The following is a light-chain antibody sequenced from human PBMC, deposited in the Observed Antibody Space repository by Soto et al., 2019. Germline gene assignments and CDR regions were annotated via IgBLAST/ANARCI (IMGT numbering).Light chain of an antibody. CDR3: HHYGSSLST. CDR1: QSISSW. CDR2: DAS. J-gene: IGKJ1*01. V-gene: IGKV1-5*01. Sequence: DIQMTQSPSTLSATAVDRFTITVLASQSISSWLAWYQHKPGKAPKLLIYDASNLDSGVPSRFSGSGSGTDFTLTISRLEPEDFAVYYCHHYGSSLSTFGQGTKVDIK.